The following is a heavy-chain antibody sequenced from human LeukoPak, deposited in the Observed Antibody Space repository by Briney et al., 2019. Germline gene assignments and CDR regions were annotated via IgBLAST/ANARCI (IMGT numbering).Heavy chain of an antibody. J-gene: IGHJ4*02. CDR2: IIPILGIA. CDR3: ASSPGMVSYYFDY. Sequence: SVKVSCKASGGTFSSYAISWVRQAPGQGLVWMGRIIPILGIANYAQKFQGRVTITADKSTSTAYMELSSLRSEDTAVYYCASSPGMVSYYFDYWGQGTLVTVSS. CDR1: GGTFSSYA. D-gene: IGHD1-26*01. V-gene: IGHV1-69*04.